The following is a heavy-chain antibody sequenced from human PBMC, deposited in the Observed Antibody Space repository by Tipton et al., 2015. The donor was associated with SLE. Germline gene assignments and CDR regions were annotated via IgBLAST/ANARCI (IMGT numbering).Heavy chain of an antibody. J-gene: IGHJ4*02. CDR3: ARERRATYYDFWSSEGAVDY. D-gene: IGHD3-3*01. CDR1: GYSISSGYY. CDR2: IYHSGST. V-gene: IGHV4-38-2*02. Sequence: TLSLTCVVSGYSISSGYYWGWIRQPPGKGLEWIGTIYHSGSTYYNPSLKSRVTISVDTSKNQFSLKLSSVTAADTAVYYCARERRATYYDFWSSEGAVDYWGQGTLVTVSS.